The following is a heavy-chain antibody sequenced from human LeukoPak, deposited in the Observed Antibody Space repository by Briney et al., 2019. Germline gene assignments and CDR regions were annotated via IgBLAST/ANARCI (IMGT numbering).Heavy chain of an antibody. CDR1: GGSISSYY. V-gene: IGHV4-59*01. CDR2: IYYSGST. D-gene: IGHD2-2*01. J-gene: IGHJ5*01. CDR3: ARAIGCSSTSCYNWFEA. Sequence: SETVSLTCTVSGGSISSYYWSWIRQPPGKGLEWIGYIYYSGSTNYNPSLKSRVTISVDTSKNQFSLKLSSVTAADTAVYYCARAIGCSSTSCYNWFEAWGQGTLVTVSS.